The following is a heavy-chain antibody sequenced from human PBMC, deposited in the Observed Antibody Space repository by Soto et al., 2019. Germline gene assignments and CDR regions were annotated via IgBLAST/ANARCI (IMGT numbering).Heavy chain of an antibody. Sequence: GSLRLSCATSVFTFNNYNMNWVRQAPGKGLEWVSSIAARGSGYRYYAESVKGRFTITRDVAKNSLYLQMNNLRADDTALYYCARDLEGADVFDLWGQGTMVTVSS. CDR3: ARDLEGADVFDL. CDR1: VFTFNNYN. J-gene: IGHJ3*01. V-gene: IGHV3-21*01. D-gene: IGHD3-16*01. CDR2: IAARGSGYR.